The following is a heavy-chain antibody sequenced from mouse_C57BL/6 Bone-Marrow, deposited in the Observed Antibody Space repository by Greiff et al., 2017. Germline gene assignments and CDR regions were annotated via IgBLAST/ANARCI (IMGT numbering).Heavy chain of an antibody. CDR2: INPGSGGT. V-gene: IGHV1-54*01. D-gene: IGHD2-2*01. Sequence: QVQLQQSGAELVRPGTSVKVSCKASGYAFTNYLIEWVKQRPGQGLEWIGVINPGSGGTNYNEKFKGKATLTADKSSSTAYMQLSSLTSEDSAVYFCARGRLWYFDVWGTGTTVTVSS. J-gene: IGHJ1*03. CDR1: GYAFTNYL. CDR3: ARGRLWYFDV.